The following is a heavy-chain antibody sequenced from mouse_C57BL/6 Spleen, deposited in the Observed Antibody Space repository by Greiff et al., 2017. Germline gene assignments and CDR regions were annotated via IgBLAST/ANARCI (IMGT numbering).Heavy chain of an antibody. J-gene: IGHJ2*01. CDR2: INPGSGGT. CDR3: ARGTGTD. D-gene: IGHD4-1*01. Sequence: VQLQQAGAELVRPGTSVTVSCKASGYAFTNYLIEWVKQRPGQGLEWIGVINPGSGGTNYNEKFKGKATLTADKSSSTAYMQLSSLTSEDSAVYFCARGTGTDWGQGTTLTVSS. CDR1: GYAFTNYL. V-gene: IGHV1-54*01.